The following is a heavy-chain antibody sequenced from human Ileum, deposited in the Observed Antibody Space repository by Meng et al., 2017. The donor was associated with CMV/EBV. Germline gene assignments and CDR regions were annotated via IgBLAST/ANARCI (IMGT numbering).Heavy chain of an antibody. Sequence: PPESARRVVIPSDALALPCFASGDSFKTNTHFWAWIRQPPGKGLEWIGTINYSGSTYYNPSLRSRVTISVDTSKNQFSLKLSYVTAADTAMYYCARDMTNRWFYYWGQGILVTVSS. CDR2: INYSGST. J-gene: IGHJ4*02. D-gene: IGHD4-11*01. V-gene: IGHV4-39*07. CDR3: ARDMTNRWFYY. CDR1: GDSFKTNTHF.